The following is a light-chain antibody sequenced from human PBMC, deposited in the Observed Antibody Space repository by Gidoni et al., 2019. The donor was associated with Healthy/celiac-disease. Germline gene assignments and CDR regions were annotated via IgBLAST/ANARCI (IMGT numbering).Light chain of an antibody. Sequence: QSVLTQPPSASGTPGQRVTISCSGSSSNIGSNTVNWYQQLPGTAPNLLIYSNDQRPSGVPDLFSGSKSGTSASLAISGLQSEDEADYYCAAWDDSLNGRWVFGGGTKLTVL. CDR3: AAWDDSLNGRWV. CDR1: SSNIGSNT. J-gene: IGLJ3*02. V-gene: IGLV1-44*01. CDR2: SND.